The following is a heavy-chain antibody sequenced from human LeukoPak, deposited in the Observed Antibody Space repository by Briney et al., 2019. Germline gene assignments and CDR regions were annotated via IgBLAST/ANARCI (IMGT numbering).Heavy chain of an antibody. CDR3: ARGGRRLLCFGEP. CDR1: GGSFSGYY. CDR2: INHSGST. D-gene: IGHD3-10*01. Sequence: PSETLSLTCAVYGGSFSGYYWSWIRQPPGKGLEWIGEINHSGSTNYNPSLKSRVTISVDTSKNQFSLKLSSVTAADTAVDYCARGGRRLLCFGEPRGQGTLVTVSS. J-gene: IGHJ5*02. V-gene: IGHV4-34*01.